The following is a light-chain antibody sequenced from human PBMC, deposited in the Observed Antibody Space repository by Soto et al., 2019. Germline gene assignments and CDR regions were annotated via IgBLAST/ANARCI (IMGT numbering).Light chain of an antibody. V-gene: IGKV3-20*01. CDR1: QNLIGTY. Sequence: VLTQSPGTLSLSPGDRATLSCRASQNLIGTYLSWYQQRPCLAPRLLIFGVSNRATGIPDRFSGSGSGPDFTLTISRLEPEDFAVYYCQKYFSSRFGQGTRV. J-gene: IGKJ2*03. CDR2: GVS. CDR3: QKYFSSR.